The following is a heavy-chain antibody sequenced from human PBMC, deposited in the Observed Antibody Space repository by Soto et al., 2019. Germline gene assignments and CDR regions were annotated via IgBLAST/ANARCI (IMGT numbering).Heavy chain of an antibody. Sequence: ASVKVTCKDSGYTFTGYYMHWVRQAPGQGLEWMGWINPYSGGTNYAQKFQGWVTMTRDTSISTAYMVLSRLRSDGTAVYYCARPQGYCTNGVCSLDCWGQGTLVTVSS. CDR1: GYTFTGYY. V-gene: IGHV1-2*04. D-gene: IGHD2-8*01. J-gene: IGHJ4*02. CDR3: ARPQGYCTNGVCSLDC. CDR2: INPYSGGT.